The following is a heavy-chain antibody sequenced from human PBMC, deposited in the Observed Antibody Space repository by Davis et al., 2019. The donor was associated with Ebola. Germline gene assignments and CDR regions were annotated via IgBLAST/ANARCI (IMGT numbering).Heavy chain of an antibody. CDR1: GYRFTRHW. CDR2: IYPGDSDT. J-gene: IGHJ3*02. CDR3: ARSDSNYVSPFDI. D-gene: IGHD4-11*01. V-gene: IGHV5-51*01. Sequence: GESLKISCKGSGYRFTRHWIGWVRQMPGKGLQWMGIIYPGDSDTKYSPSFRGQVTISADKSISTAYLQWSSLKASDTAMYYCARSDSNYVSPFDIWGQGTMVTVSS.